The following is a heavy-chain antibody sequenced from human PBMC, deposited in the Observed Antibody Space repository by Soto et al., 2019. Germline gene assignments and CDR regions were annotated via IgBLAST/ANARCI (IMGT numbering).Heavy chain of an antibody. J-gene: IGHJ1*01. V-gene: IGHV4-34*01. CDR1: GGSFSGYY. CDR3: ARGLPDFCGKLGYFQH. D-gene: IGHD3-3*01. CDR2: INHSGST. Sequence: QVQLQQWGAGLLKPSETLSLTCAVYGGSFSGYYWSWIRQPPGKGLEWIGEINHSGSTNYNPSLKSRVTISVDTSKNQFSLKLSSVTAADTAVYYCARGLPDFCGKLGYFQHCGQGTLVTVSS.